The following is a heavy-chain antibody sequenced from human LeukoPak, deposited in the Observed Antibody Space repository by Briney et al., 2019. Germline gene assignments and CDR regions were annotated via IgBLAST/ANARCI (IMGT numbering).Heavy chain of an antibody. CDR1: GFTFSSYA. D-gene: IGHD3-10*01. CDR3: AKDRGNTMVRGITAFDY. J-gene: IGHJ4*02. Sequence: GGSLRLSCAASGFTFSSYAMSWVRQAPGKGLEWVSGIIGSGGTTYYADSVKGRFTISRDNSKNTLYLQMNSLRAEDTAVYYCAKDRGNTMVRGITAFDYWGQGTLVTVSS. V-gene: IGHV3-23*01. CDR2: IIGSGGTT.